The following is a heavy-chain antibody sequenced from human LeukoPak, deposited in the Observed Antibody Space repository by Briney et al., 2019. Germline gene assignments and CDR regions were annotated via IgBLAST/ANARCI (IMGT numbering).Heavy chain of an antibody. J-gene: IGHJ6*04. V-gene: IGHV3-21*01. D-gene: IGHD2-15*01. CDR1: GFPFSSYS. CDR3: ARGSALSAV. CDR2: ISGSGGST. Sequence: KTGGSLRLSCAASGFPFSSYSMNWVRQAPGKGLEWVSAISGSGGSTYYADSVKGRFTISRDNAKNSLYLQMNSLRAEDTAVYYCARGSALSAVWGKGTTVTISS.